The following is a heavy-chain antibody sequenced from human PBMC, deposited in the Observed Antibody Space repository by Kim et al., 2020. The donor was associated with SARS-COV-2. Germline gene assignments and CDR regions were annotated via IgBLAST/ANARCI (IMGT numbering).Heavy chain of an antibody. CDR2: IGGSDGVV. J-gene: IGHJ1*01. Sequence: GGSLRLSCAASGLNFNIQYMTWVRQAPGKGLEWVSFIGGSDGVVRSADSVSCRFAISRDNSSNPFYLQMNLLRADDPALYYFSPLPFSTISPCGHRTL. CDR1: GLNFNIQY. V-gene: IGHV3-11*04. CDR3: SPLPFSTISP. D-gene: IGHD2-2*01.